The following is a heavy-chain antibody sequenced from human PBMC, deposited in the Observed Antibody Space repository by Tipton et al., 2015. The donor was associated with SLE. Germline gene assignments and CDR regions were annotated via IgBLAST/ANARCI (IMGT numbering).Heavy chain of an antibody. D-gene: IGHD6-19*01. CDR1: GGSISSSSYY. Sequence: TLSLTCTVSGGSISSSSYYWSWIRQPPGKGLEWIGYIFYTGSTNYNPSLKSRVTISVDTSKNQFSLKLSSMTAADTAVYYCARAGAVAGYFDYWGQGTLVTVSS. J-gene: IGHJ4*02. V-gene: IGHV4-61*01. CDR3: ARAGAVAGYFDY. CDR2: IFYTGST.